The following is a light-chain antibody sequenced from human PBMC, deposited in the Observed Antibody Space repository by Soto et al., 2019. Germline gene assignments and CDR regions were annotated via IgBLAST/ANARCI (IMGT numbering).Light chain of an antibody. CDR1: NSDVGGYNY. CDR2: EVN. Sequence: QYELTLPPSASGSPGKTVTISCTGTNSDVGGYNYVSWYQQYPGKAPKLIIYEVNERPSGVPDRFSGSKSGNTASLTVSGLQTADEADYYCSSYAGSNWYVFGTGTKVTVL. J-gene: IGLJ1*01. V-gene: IGLV2-8*01. CDR3: SSYAGSNWYV.